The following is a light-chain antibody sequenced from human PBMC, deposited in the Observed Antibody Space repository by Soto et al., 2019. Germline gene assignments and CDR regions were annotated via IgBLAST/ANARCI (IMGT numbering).Light chain of an antibody. V-gene: IGLV1-40*01. CDR2: GNS. Sequence: QSVLTQPPSVSGAPGQRVTISCTGSSSNIGAGYDLHWYQQLPGTAPKLLINGNSNRPSGVADRFSGSKSCTSASLAITGLQGEDEDDYYCQSYDSSLRAPRVFGTGTKLTVL. CDR1: SSNIGAGYD. J-gene: IGLJ1*01. CDR3: QSYDSSLRAPRV.